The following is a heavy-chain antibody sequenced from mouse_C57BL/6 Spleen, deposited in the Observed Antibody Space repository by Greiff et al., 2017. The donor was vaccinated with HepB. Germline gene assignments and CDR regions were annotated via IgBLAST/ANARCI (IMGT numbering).Heavy chain of an antibody. V-gene: IGHV1-18*01. J-gene: IGHJ1*03. CDR3: ARRSGSSSHWYFDV. Sequence: EVQLQQSGPELVKPGASVKIPCKASGYTFTDYNMDWVKQSHGKSLEWIGDINPNNGGTIYNQKFKGKATLTVDKSSSTAYMELRSLTSEDPAVYYCARRSGSSSHWYFDVWGTGTTVTVSS. D-gene: IGHD1-1*01. CDR1: GYTFTDYN. CDR2: INPNNGGT.